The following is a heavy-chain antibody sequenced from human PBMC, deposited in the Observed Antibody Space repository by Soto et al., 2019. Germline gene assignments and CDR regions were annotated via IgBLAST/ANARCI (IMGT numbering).Heavy chain of an antibody. CDR1: GCSISSYY. CDR3: ARLGNTMVRGVLPYYMDV. J-gene: IGHJ6*03. Sequence: PSETLSLTCTFSGCSISSYYWSWIRQPPGKGLEWIGYIYYSGSTNYNPSLKSRVTISVDTSKNQFSLKLSSVTAADTAVYYCARLGNTMVRGVLPYYMDVWGKGTTVTVSS. CDR2: IYYSGST. V-gene: IGHV4-59*08. D-gene: IGHD3-10*01.